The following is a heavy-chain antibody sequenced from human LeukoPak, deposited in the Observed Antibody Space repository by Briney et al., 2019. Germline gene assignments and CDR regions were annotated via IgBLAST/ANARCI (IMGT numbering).Heavy chain of an antibody. CDR3: ARDRVASGYSLSAFDY. D-gene: IGHD4-23*01. V-gene: IGHV1-2*02. CDR1: GYTFTDSY. J-gene: IGHJ4*02. CDR2: INPNSGDT. Sequence: ASVKVSCKASGYTFTDSYINWVRQAPGQGLEWMGWINPNSGDTNYAQKFQDRVTMTRDTSISTAYIELNLLRSDDTAVYYCARDRVASGYSLSAFDYWGQGTLVTVSS.